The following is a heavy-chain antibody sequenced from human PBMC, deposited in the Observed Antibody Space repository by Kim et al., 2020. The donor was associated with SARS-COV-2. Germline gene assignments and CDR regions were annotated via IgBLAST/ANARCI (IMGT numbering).Heavy chain of an antibody. J-gene: IGHJ4*02. D-gene: IGHD6-19*01. Sequence: GGSLRLSCVASGFPFSSYTFSWVRQAPGKGLEWIAYIGSVPTDIHYADSLKGRLTISRDNDKDSIYLQMSNLRDEDTAVYSCARRDGGWFHFWGQGTLVTVSS. CDR1: GFPFSSYT. V-gene: IGHV3-48*02. CDR3: ARRDGGWFHF. CDR2: IGSVPTDI.